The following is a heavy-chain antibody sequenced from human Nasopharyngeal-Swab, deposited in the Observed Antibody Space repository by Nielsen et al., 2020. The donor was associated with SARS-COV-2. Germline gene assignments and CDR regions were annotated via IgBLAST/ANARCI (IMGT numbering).Heavy chain of an antibody. CDR2: ISYDGSDQ. Sequence: GGSLRLSCAASGFTFSTYAMHWVRQAPGKGLEWVAVISYDGSDQYSADSVQGRFTFSRDNSKNTLYLQMNSLKVEDTAVYYCVKGPRYSRNGYDLPPSFDFWGQGTLVTVSS. CDR3: VKGPRYSRNGYDLPPSFDF. V-gene: IGHV3-30*18. D-gene: IGHD6-13*01. J-gene: IGHJ4*02. CDR1: GFTFSTYA.